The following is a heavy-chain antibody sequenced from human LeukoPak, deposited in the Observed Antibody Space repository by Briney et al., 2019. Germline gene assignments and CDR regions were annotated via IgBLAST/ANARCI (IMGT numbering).Heavy chain of an antibody. Sequence: SETLSLTCAVYGGSFSYHYWSWIRQPPGKGLEWIGETNHSGSTNYNPSLKSRVTISVDTSKNQFSLKLSSVTAADTAVYYCARGLTHYDARAFRYWGQGTLVTVSS. CDR1: GGSFSYHY. V-gene: IGHV4-34*01. CDR2: TNHSGST. CDR3: ARGLTHYDARAFRY. D-gene: IGHD3-16*01. J-gene: IGHJ4*02.